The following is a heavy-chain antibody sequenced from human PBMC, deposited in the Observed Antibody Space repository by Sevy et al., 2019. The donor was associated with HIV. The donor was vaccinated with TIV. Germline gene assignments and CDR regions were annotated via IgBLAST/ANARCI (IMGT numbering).Heavy chain of an antibody. Sequence: ASVKVSCKASGGTFSSYGISWVRQAPGQGLEWMGGIIPIFGTANYAQKFQGRVTITADESTSTAYMELSSLRSEDTAVYYCARDRGFSSTSEYGMDVWGQGTTVTVSS. CDR3: ARDRGFSSTSEYGMDV. D-gene: IGHD2-2*01. CDR2: IIPIFGTA. J-gene: IGHJ6*02. V-gene: IGHV1-69*13. CDR1: GGTFSSYG.